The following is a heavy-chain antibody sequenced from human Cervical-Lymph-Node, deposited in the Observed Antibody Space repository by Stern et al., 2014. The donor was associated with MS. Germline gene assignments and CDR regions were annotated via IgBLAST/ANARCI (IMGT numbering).Heavy chain of an antibody. V-gene: IGHV1-69*06. CDR3: AREVPGDFYFDY. J-gene: IGHJ4*02. Sequence: VQPVQSGAEVKKPGSSVKVSCKASGGTFSSYAISWVRQAPGQGLEWLGGIIPIFGTVHYAQNFQGRVTITADKSTSTAYMELSSLRYEDTAVYYCAREVPGDFYFDYWGQGTLVTVSS. D-gene: IGHD4-17*01. CDR2: IIPIFGTV. CDR1: GGTFSSYA.